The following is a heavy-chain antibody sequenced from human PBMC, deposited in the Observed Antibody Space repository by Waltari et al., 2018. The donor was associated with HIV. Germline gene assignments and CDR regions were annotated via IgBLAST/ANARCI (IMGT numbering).Heavy chain of an antibody. J-gene: IGHJ4*02. CDR2: IYYSGST. CDR3: ARESHTYYYKSSGYSYFDS. D-gene: IGHD3-22*01. Sequence: QVQLQESGPGLVKPSETLSLSCTVSGGSLSTYYWSWIRQPPGKGLEWIGFIYYSGSTNYNPSLKSRVSISVDTSNSQFSLKVTSMTAADTAVYYCARESHTYYYKSSGYSYFDSWGQGTLVTVSS. V-gene: IGHV4-59*01. CDR1: GGSLSTYY.